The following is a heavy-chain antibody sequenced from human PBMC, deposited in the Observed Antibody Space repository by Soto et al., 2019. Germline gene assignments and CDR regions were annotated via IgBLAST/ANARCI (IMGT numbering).Heavy chain of an antibody. D-gene: IGHD3-16*01. CDR1: GFSLTTRGVG. Sequence: QITLKESGPTLVKPTQTLTLTCTFSGFSLTTRGVGVGWIRQPPGKALECLALIFWDDDNRYSPSLKSRLPITKDTSKNQVVLTMTNVDPVDTATYYCAHIPNYYQYDWFDPWGQGTLVSVSS. V-gene: IGHV2-5*02. CDR2: IFWDDDN. J-gene: IGHJ5*02. CDR3: AHIPNYYQYDWFDP.